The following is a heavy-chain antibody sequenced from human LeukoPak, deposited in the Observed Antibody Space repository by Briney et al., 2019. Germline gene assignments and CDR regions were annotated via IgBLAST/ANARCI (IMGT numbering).Heavy chain of an antibody. J-gene: IGHJ4*01. Sequence: GGSLRLSCAASGFTFSSYAMHWLRQAPEKGPEWVAHIKPDGSEKYYVDSVKGRFIISRDDARNSLSLQMNSLRAEDTAVYYCAGSFGDVKMFWGQGTLVTVSS. CDR2: IKPDGSEK. CDR3: AGSFGDVKMF. D-gene: IGHD3-10*01. V-gene: IGHV3-7*01. CDR1: GFTFSSYA.